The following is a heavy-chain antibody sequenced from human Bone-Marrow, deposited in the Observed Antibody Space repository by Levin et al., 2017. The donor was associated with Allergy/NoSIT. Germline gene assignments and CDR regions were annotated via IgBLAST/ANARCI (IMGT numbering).Heavy chain of an antibody. Sequence: RSGGSLRLSCAASGFTVSSSYMTWVRQAPGKGLDWVSVIYGGGSTYYADSVKGRFAISRDNSKNTLYLQMNSLRAEDTAVYYCARVPHYYDSSDYDGGGDYWGQGTLVTVSS. V-gene: IGHV3-53*01. CDR3: ARVPHYYDSSDYDGGGDY. CDR2: IYGGGST. CDR1: GFTVSSSY. D-gene: IGHD3-22*01. J-gene: IGHJ4*02.